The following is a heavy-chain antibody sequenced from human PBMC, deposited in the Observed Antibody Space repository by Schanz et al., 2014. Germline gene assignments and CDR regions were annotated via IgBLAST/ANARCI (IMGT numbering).Heavy chain of an antibody. J-gene: IGHJ4*02. Sequence: EVQLLESGGGLVQPGGSLRLSCSASGFTFSSYSMNWVRQAPGKGLEWVSFVHPGGSTYYPDSVKGRFTISRDNSKNTLYLQMNSLRAEDTAVYYCANNWNLDYWGQGTLVTVSS. D-gene: IGHD1-20*01. CDR1: GFTFSSYS. CDR3: ANNWNLDY. CDR2: FVHPGGST. V-gene: IGHV3-23*03.